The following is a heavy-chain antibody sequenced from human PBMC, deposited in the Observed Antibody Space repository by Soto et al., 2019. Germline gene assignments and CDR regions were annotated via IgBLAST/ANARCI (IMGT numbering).Heavy chain of an antibody. V-gene: IGHV1-69*06. CDR1: GGTLSDHG. Sequence: QVQLEQSGAEVKKPGSSVKVSCKASGGTLSDHGVAWLRQAPGQGLEWMGGTIPVFNTAKYAQKFQGRVTVTADKFTNIAYMELSSLRSEDTAFYFCARGVYGSWNYYTAPSAFEIWGQGTMVIVSS. CDR3: ARGVYGSWNYYTAPSAFEI. CDR2: TIPVFNTA. D-gene: IGHD3-10*01. J-gene: IGHJ3*02.